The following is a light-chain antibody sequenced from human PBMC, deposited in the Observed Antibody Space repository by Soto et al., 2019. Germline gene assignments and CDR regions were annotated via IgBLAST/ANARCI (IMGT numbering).Light chain of an antibody. CDR2: LGS. Sequence: DIVMTQSPLSLPVTPGEPASISCRSSQSLLHSNGYNYLDWYLQKPGQSPQLLIYLGSTRASGVPDRFSSSGSVTDFTLKISGVEADDVGLYYCMQALQSPYPFGQGTKLDSK. CDR1: QSLLHSNGYNY. J-gene: IGKJ2*01. CDR3: MQALQSPYP. V-gene: IGKV2-28*01.